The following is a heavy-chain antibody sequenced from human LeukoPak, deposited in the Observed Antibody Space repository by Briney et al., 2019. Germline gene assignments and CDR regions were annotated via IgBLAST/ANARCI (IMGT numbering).Heavy chain of an antibody. V-gene: IGHV1-8*02. Sequence: VASVKVSCKASGYTFTSYDINWVRQATGQGLEWMGWMNPNSGNTGYAQKFQGRVTMTRDMSTSTVYMELSSLRSEDTAVYYCASEVTMVRGVPGAFDIWGQGTMVTVSS. J-gene: IGHJ3*02. D-gene: IGHD3-10*01. CDR1: GYTFTSYD. CDR2: MNPNSGNT. CDR3: ASEVTMVRGVPGAFDI.